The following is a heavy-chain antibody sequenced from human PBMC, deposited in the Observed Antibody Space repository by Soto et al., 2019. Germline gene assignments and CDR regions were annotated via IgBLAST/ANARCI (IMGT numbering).Heavy chain of an antibody. CDR2: ILYDGNNK. V-gene: IGHV3-30-3*01. J-gene: IGHJ4*02. CDR1: GFPFSAEA. CDR3: ARDYSSGWCLDY. Sequence: QVQLVESGGGVVQPGNSLRLSCAGSGFPFSAEAMHWVRQAPGKGLEWVAAILYDGNNKNHADSVKGRFTVSRDNSKNTLYLQIYSLRPEDTAVYYCARDYSSGWCLDYWGQGSLVTVSS. D-gene: IGHD6-13*01.